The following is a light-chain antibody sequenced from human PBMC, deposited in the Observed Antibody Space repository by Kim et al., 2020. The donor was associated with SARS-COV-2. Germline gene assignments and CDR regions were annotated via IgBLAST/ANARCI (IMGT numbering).Light chain of an antibody. Sequence: SPAERDSLSCTASQSLSSSYLACYQQQHAQAPRLLIYGASGKANRIPDRSSRSGSGTNFSLTISRLEPEEFAVNYCRQYGSSASTIGGRTKGDIK. J-gene: IGKJ4*01. CDR2: GAS. CDR3: RQYGSSAST. CDR1: QSLSSSY. V-gene: IGKV3-20*01.